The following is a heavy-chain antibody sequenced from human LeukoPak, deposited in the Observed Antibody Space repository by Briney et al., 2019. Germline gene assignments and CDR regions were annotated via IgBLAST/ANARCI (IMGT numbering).Heavy chain of an antibody. D-gene: IGHD3-3*01. Sequence: GGSLRLSCAASGFTFSSYAMSWVRQAPGKGLEWVSAISGSGGSTYYADSVKGRFTISRDNSKNTLYLQMNSLRAEDTAIYYCARVDALRFLEWLLFDYWGQGTLVTVSS. CDR2: ISGSGGST. J-gene: IGHJ4*02. CDR3: ARVDALRFLEWLLFDY. V-gene: IGHV3-23*01. CDR1: GFTFSSYA.